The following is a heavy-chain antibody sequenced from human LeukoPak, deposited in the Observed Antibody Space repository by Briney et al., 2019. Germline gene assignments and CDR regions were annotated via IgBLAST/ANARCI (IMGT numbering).Heavy chain of an antibody. CDR3: AKEKGIYCSSIDCSPGMDV. V-gene: IGHV3-30*18. Sequence: GRSLRLSCAASGFTFSNYGMLWVRQAPGKGLEWVAVISYDGSNKYYADSVKGRFTFSRDNSKNTLYLQMSSLRAEGTAVYYCAKEKGIYCSSIDCSPGMDVWGQGTTVTVSS. J-gene: IGHJ6*02. D-gene: IGHD2-2*01. CDR2: ISYDGSNK. CDR1: GFTFSNYG.